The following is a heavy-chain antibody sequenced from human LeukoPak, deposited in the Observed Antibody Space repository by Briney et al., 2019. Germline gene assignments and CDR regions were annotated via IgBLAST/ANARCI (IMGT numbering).Heavy chain of an antibody. J-gene: IGHJ1*01. CDR2: ISGSGGST. CDR3: AKASLIAVAGTEYFQH. D-gene: IGHD6-19*01. V-gene: IGHV3-23*01. Sequence: GGSLRLSCAASGFTFSSYAMSWVRQAPGKGLEWVSAISGSGGSTYYADSVKGRFTISRDNSKNTLYLQMNSLRAEDTAVYYCAKASLIAVAGTEYFQHWGQGTLVTVSS. CDR1: GFTFSSYA.